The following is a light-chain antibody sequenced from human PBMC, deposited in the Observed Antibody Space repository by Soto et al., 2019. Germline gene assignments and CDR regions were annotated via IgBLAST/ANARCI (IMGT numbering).Light chain of an antibody. Sequence: QSALTQPASVSGSPGQSVTISCTGTISDVGRYNYVSWYQQYPGKAPKLIIYEVTTRPSGVSNRFSGSKSGNTASLTISGLQAEDESDYYCTSYKSINTLVVFGGGNKLTVL. J-gene: IGLJ2*01. CDR2: EVT. V-gene: IGLV2-14*01. CDR3: TSYKSINTLVV. CDR1: ISDVGRYNY.